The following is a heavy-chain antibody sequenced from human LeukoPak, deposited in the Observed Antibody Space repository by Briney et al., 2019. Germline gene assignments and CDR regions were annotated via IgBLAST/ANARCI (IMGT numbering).Heavy chain of an antibody. V-gene: IGHV4-4*07. CDR3: ARQEWGLVGPY. J-gene: IGHJ1*01. CDR2: IYTGGST. CDR1: GASINSYF. D-gene: IGHD1-26*01. Sequence: SETLSLTCTVSGASINSYFWTWIRQPAGKGLEWIGRIYTGGSTNYNPSLKSRVTMSVDTSKNQFSLKLNSVTAADTAVYYCARQEWGLVGPYWGQGTLVTVSS.